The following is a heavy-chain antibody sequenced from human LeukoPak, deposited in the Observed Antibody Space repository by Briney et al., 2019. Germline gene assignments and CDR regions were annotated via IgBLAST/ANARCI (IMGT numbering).Heavy chain of an antibody. Sequence: GGSLRLSCAASGFTFNNYAMSWVRQAPGKGLEWVSTISGSGGSTFYADSVKGRFTISRDNSKNTLYLQMNSLRAEDTAVYYCARDYYGSGSDYWGQGTLVTVSS. V-gene: IGHV3-23*01. J-gene: IGHJ4*02. CDR1: GFTFNNYA. CDR3: ARDYYGSGSDY. CDR2: ISGSGGST. D-gene: IGHD3-10*01.